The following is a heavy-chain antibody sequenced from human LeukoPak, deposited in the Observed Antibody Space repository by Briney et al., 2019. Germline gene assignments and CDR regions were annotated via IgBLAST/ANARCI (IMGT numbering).Heavy chain of an antibody. CDR3: ARDLYYGSGSYFTYYYYGMDV. D-gene: IGHD3-10*01. CDR1: GYTFTDYY. CDR2: VDPEDGET. Sequence: GASVKVSCKASGYTFTDYYMHWVQQAPGKGLEWMGRVDPEDGETIYAEKFQGRVTITADTSTDTAYMELSSLRSDDTAVYYCARDLYYGSGSYFTYYYYGMDVWGQGTTVTVSS. J-gene: IGHJ6*02. V-gene: IGHV1-69-2*01.